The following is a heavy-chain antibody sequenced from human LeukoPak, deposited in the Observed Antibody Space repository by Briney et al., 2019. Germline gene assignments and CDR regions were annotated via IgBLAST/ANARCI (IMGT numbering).Heavy chain of an antibody. Sequence: GSLRLSCAASGFMFSIYGMHWVRQAPGKGLEWVAFIRYDGTNKYYADFVRGRFTISRDNSKNTLYLQMNSLRAEDMALYYCAKGAQSSGYFDYWGQGTLVTVSS. CDR2: IRYDGTNK. V-gene: IGHV3-30*02. CDR1: GFMFSIYG. D-gene: IGHD3-10*01. J-gene: IGHJ4*02. CDR3: AKGAQSSGYFDY.